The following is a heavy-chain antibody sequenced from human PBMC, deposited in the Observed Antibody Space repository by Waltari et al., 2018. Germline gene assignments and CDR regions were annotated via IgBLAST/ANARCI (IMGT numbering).Heavy chain of an antibody. J-gene: IGHJ4*02. D-gene: IGHD1-7*01. Sequence: VQLVESGGGLVQPGGSLRLSCVASGFTFSSSWMSWVRQAPGKGLEWVANTNEDGTAKHYVDSVKGRFTISRDNAKNSLYLQMSDLRAEDTAVYYCARHWNWAWDYWGQGTLVTVSS. CDR2: TNEDGTAK. CDR3: ARHWNWAWDY. CDR1: GFTFSSSW. V-gene: IGHV3-7*01.